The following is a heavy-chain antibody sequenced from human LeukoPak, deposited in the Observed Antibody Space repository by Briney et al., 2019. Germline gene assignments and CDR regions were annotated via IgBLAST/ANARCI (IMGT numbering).Heavy chain of an antibody. V-gene: IGHV3-74*01. CDR2: INSDGSST. Sequence: GGSLRLSCAASGFTLDTYWMHWVRQAPATGLVWVARINSDGSSTSYADSVKGRFTISRDNAKNALYLQLNSLRADDTAVYYRARDHFSGCPDYWGQGTLVTVSS. CDR3: ARDHFSGCPDY. CDR1: GFTLDTYW. J-gene: IGHJ4*02. D-gene: IGHD6-19*01.